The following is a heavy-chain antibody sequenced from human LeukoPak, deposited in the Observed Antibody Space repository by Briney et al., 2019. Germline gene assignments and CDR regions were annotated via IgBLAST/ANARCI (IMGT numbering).Heavy chain of an antibody. CDR2: ISGSGSNT. CDR3: AKVPKYCGGDRYSYLDY. Sequence: GGSLRLSCAASGFTFNTFGLTWVRQAPGKGLEWVSIISGSGSNTIYADSVRGRFTVSRDNSKNTLYLQMNTLRAEDTAVYYCAKVPKYCGGDRYSYLDYWGQGTLVTVSS. CDR1: GFTFNTFG. V-gene: IGHV3-23*01. J-gene: IGHJ4*02. D-gene: IGHD2-21*02.